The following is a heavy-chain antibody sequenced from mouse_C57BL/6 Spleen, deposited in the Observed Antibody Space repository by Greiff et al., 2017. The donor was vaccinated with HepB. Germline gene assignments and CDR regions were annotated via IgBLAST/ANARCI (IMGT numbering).Heavy chain of an antibody. V-gene: IGHV1-59*01. CDR3: ARSGDYGSSYGNFDY. CDR2: IDPSDSYT. J-gene: IGHJ2*01. Sequence: QVQLKQPGAELVRPGTSVKLSCKASGYTFTSYWMHWVKQRPGQGLEWIGVIDPSDSYTNYNQKFKGKATLTVDTSASTAYMQRSSLTSEDSAVYYCARSGDYGSSYGNFDYWGQGTTLTVSS. D-gene: IGHD1-1*01. CDR1: GYTFTSYW.